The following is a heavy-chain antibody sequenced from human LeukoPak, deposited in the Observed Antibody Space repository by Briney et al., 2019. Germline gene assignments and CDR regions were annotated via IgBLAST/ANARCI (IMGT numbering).Heavy chain of an antibody. J-gene: IGHJ4*02. D-gene: IGHD3-3*01. CDR2: IYHSGST. CDR3: ARGTTFGVAVYYFDY. CDR1: GGSFSGYY. Sequence: PSETLSLTCAVYGGSFSGYYWSWIRQPPGKGLEWIGEIYHSGSTNYNPSLKSRVTISVDKSKNQFSLKLSSVTAADTAVYYCARGTTFGVAVYYFDYWGQGTLVTVSS. V-gene: IGHV4-34*01.